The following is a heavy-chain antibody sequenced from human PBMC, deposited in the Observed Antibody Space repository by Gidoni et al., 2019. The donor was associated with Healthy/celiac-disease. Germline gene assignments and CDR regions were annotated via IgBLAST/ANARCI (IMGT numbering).Heavy chain of an antibody. Sequence: SSYGMHWVRQAPGKGLEWVAVIWYDGSNKYYADSVKGRFTISRDNSKNTLYLQMNSLRAEDTAVYYCARGEGYCSGGSCRNWFDPWGQGTLVTVSS. D-gene: IGHD2-15*01. V-gene: IGHV3-33*01. J-gene: IGHJ5*02. CDR2: IWYDGSNK. CDR1: SSYG. CDR3: ARGEGYCSGGSCRNWFDP.